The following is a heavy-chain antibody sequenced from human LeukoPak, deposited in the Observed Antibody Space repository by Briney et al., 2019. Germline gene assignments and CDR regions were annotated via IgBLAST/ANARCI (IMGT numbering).Heavy chain of an antibody. V-gene: IGHV1-8*01. CDR1: RYTFTSYD. D-gene: IGHD3-3*01. J-gene: IGHJ6*03. CDR3: ARGKRFLDYSHPMDV. CDR2: MNPNRGNT. Sequence: ASVKVSYKASRYTFTSYDINWVRQATGQGLEWMGWMNPNRGNTGYAQKFQGRVTMTRNTSISTAYIELSSLRSEDTAVYYCARGKRFLDYSHPMDVWGKGTTVTVSS.